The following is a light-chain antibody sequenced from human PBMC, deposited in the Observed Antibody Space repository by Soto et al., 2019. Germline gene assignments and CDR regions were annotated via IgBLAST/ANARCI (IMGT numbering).Light chain of an antibody. CDR1: QSVSSY. J-gene: IGKJ2*01. V-gene: IGKV3-11*01. CDR3: QQRSNWPMYT. Sequence: EIVLTQSPATLSLSPGERATLSCRASQSVSSYLAWYQQKPGQAPRLLIYDGSNRATGIPARFSGSGSGTDFPLTISSLEPEDFAVYYCQQRSNWPMYTFGQGTKLEIK. CDR2: DGS.